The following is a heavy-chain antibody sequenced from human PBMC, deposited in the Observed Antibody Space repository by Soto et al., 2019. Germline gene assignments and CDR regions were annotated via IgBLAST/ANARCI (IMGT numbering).Heavy chain of an antibody. CDR3: ARDGIGGNTFRGYLDY. D-gene: IGHD2-15*01. J-gene: IGHJ4*02. CDR1: GSIFRGYG. CDR2: IRYDGSNI. Sequence: QVQLVESGGGVVQPGRSLRLSCAASGSIFRGYGMHWVRQAPGKGLEWVAVIRYDGSNINYADSVMGRFTISRDNSKNTLYLEMNSLRAEDTAVYYCARDGIGGNTFRGYLDYWGQGNLVTVSS. V-gene: IGHV3-33*01.